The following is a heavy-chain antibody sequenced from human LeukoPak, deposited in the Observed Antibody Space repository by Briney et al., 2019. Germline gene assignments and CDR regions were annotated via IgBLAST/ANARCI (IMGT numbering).Heavy chain of an antibody. CDR3: AREGITIFGVVTPLDY. J-gene: IGHJ4*02. D-gene: IGHD3-3*01. Sequence: SQTLSLTCAISGDSVSSNSAAWNWIRQSPSRGLEWLGRTYYRSKWYNDYAVSVKSRITINPDTSKNQFSLQLNSVTPEDTAVYYCAREGITIFGVVTPLDYWGQGTLVTVSS. V-gene: IGHV6-1*01. CDR1: GDSVSSNSAA. CDR2: TYYRSKWYN.